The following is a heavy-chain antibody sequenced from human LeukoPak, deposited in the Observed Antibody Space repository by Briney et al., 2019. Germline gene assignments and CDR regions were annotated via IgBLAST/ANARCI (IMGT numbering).Heavy chain of an antibody. D-gene: IGHD3-22*01. CDR2: TAYDGSNE. CDR3: AKDLNTYRYDSRDLQH. V-gene: IGHV3-30*04. CDR1: GFIFSNYA. Sequence: GGSLRLSCAVSGFIFSNYAMHWVRQAPGKGLEWVAVTAYDGSNEYYADSVKGRFTISRDNSKNTLNLQMNSLRAEDTAVYFCAKDLNTYRYDSRDLQHWGQGTLVTVSS. J-gene: IGHJ1*01.